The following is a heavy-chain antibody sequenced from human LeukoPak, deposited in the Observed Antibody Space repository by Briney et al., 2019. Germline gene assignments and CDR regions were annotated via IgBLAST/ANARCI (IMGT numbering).Heavy chain of an antibody. D-gene: IGHD3-3*01. CDR2: MNPNRGNT. J-gene: IGHJ4*02. CDR3: ARDYDCWSGYYTAFDY. CDR1: GYTFTSYD. Sequence: ASVKLSCKASGYTFTSYDINWVRQATGQGLEWMGWMNPNRGNTGYAQTFQGRVTMTRNTSISTAYMELSSLRSEDTGVYYCARDYDCWSGYYTAFDYWGQGTLVTVSS. V-gene: IGHV1-8*01.